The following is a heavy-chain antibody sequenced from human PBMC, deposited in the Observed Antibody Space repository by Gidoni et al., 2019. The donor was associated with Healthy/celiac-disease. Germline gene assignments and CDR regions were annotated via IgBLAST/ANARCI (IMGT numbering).Heavy chain of an antibody. V-gene: IGHV4-34*01. CDR3: ARGNIVVAGGADAFDI. CDR2: INHSGST. D-gene: IGHD2-21*01. CDR1: GGSFSGYY. Sequence: QVQLQQWGAGLLKPSETLSLTSAVYGGSFSGYYWSWIRQPPRKGLEWIGEINHSGSTNSNPSLKSRVTISVDTAKNQFSLKLSSVTAADTAVYYCARGNIVVAGGADAFDIWGQGTMVTVSS. J-gene: IGHJ3*02.